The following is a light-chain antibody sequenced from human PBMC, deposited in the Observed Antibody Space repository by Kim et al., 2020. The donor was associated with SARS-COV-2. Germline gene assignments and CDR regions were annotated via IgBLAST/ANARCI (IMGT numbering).Light chain of an antibody. Sequence: GQMVTISCSGSSSNIGINTVDWYQQFPGTAPKLLIHSNTQRPSGVPERFSGSKSVTSASLAISGLQSEDEADYYCAAWDDSLNGVVFGGGTQLTVL. V-gene: IGLV1-44*01. CDR1: SSNIGINT. CDR3: AAWDDSLNGVV. J-gene: IGLJ2*01. CDR2: SNT.